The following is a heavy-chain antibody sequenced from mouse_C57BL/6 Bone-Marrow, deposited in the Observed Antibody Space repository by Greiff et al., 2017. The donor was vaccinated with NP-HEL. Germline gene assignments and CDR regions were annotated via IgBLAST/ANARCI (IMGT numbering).Heavy chain of an antibody. J-gene: IGHJ3*01. CDR1: GYSFTGYF. CDR3: ARSGGSSPWCAY. CDR2: INPYNGDT. Sequence: EVQLQQSGPELVKPGDSVKISCKASGYSFTGYFMNWVMQSHGKSLEWIGRINPYNGDTFYNQKFKGKATLTVDKSSTTAHMELRSLTAEDSAVYYCARSGGSSPWCAYWGQGTLVTVSA. D-gene: IGHD1-1*01. V-gene: IGHV1-20*01.